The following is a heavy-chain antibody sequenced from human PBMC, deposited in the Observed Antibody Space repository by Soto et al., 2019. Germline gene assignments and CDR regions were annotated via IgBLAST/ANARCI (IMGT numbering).Heavy chain of an antibody. CDR2: INAGNGNT. D-gene: IGHD6-19*01. Sequence: EASVKVSCKASGYTFTSYAMHWVRQAPGQRLEWMGWINAGNGNTKYSQKFQGRVTITRDTSASTAYMELSSLRSEDTAVYYCARDSHSSGPEYWGQGTLVTVSS. J-gene: IGHJ4*02. V-gene: IGHV1-3*01. CDR1: GYTFTSYA. CDR3: ARDSHSSGPEY.